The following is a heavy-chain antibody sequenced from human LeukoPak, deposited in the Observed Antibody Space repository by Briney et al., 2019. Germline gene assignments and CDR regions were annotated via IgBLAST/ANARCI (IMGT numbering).Heavy chain of an antibody. D-gene: IGHD1-7*01. V-gene: IGHV4-39*07. CDR2: IYYSGST. CDR3: ARVELELRYYYYYMDV. CDR1: GGSISSYY. Sequence: SETLSLTCTVSGGSISSYYWSWIRQPPGKGLEWIGSIYYSGSTYYNPSLKSRVTISVDTSKNQFSLKLSSVTAADTAVYYCARVELELRYYYYYMDVWGKGTTVTVSS. J-gene: IGHJ6*03.